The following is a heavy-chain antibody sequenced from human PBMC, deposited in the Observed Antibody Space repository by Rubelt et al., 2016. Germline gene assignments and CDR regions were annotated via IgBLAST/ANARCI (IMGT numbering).Heavy chain of an antibody. Sequence: QVQLQQWGAGLLKPSETLSLTCAVYGGSFSGYYWSWIRQPPGKGLEWIGEINHSGSTNYNPSLKSQVTMSVDTAKNQFSLKLSSVTAADTAVYYCATARGSIGYPHNFDYWGQGSLVTVSS. CDR3: ATARGSIGYPHNFDY. V-gene: IGHV4-34*01. CDR2: INHSGST. CDR1: GGSFSGYY. J-gene: IGHJ4*02. D-gene: IGHD6-13*01.